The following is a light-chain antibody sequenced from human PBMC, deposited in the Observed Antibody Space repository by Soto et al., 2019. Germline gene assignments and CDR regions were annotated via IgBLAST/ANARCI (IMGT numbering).Light chain of an antibody. CDR2: GAS. CDR1: QSVGSD. J-gene: IGKJ5*01. CDR3: QQYDNWPRIT. Sequence: EIVMTQSPATLSVSPGERATLSCRASQSVGSDLAWYQQKPGQAPRLVIFGASTRATGIPARFSGSGSGTEFTLTISSLQSEDFAVYYCQQYDNWPRITFGQGTRLEIK. V-gene: IGKV3-15*01.